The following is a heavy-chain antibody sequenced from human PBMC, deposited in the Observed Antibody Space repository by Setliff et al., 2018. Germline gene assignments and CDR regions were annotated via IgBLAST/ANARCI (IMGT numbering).Heavy chain of an antibody. D-gene: IGHD1-26*01. CDR1: GDSIYNHF. CDR2: IYSTGST. CDR3: ARAPPNRYSGSYEYFYMDV. V-gene: IGHV4-4*08. J-gene: IGHJ6*03. Sequence: SETLSLTCTVSGDSIYNHFWSWVRQPPGKGLEWIGYIYSTGSTNYNPSLKSRVAISIDTSKNQFSLQVSSVTAADTAVYYCARAPPNRYSGSYEYFYMDVWGKGTTVTVSS.